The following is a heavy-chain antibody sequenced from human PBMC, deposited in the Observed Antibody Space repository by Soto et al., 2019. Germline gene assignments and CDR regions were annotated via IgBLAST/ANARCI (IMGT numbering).Heavy chain of an antibody. J-gene: IGHJ6*02. V-gene: IGHV1-2*04. D-gene: IGHD2-8*01. CDR3: ARGDSTDCSNGVCSFFYNHDMDV. CDR2: INPKSGGT. CDR1: GYSFTDYH. Sequence: ASVKVSCRASGYSFTDYHIHWVRQAPGQGLEWLGRINPKSGGTSTAQKFQGWVTMTTDTSISTASMELTRLTSDDTAIYYCARGDSTDCSNGVCSFFYNHDMDVWGQGTTVTVSS.